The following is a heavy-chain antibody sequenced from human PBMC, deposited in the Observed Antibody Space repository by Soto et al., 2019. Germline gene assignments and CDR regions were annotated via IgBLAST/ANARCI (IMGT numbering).Heavy chain of an antibody. Sequence: GGFLRLSCAASGFTFGDNGVRWFRQAPGKGLVWVARINSDGSSTSYADSVKGRFTISRDNAKNTLYLQMNSLRAEDTAVYYCARIQKGLPGLGYWGQGTLVTVSS. D-gene: IGHD5-18*01. V-gene: IGHV3-74*01. CDR1: GFTFGDNG. J-gene: IGHJ4*02. CDR3: ARIQKGLPGLGY. CDR2: INSDGSST.